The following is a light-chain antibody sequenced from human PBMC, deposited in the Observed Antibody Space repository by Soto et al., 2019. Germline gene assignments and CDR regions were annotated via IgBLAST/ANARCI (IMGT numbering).Light chain of an antibody. Sequence: DIQMTQSPSSLSASVGDRVTITCRASQDINNYLAWYQQKPGKVPKLLIYAASTLQSGVPSRFSGSGSGTDFTLTISSLQPEDFATYYCQNYNSAPTLTFGGGTKVDIX. CDR3: QNYNSAPTLT. CDR2: AAS. V-gene: IGKV1-27*01. J-gene: IGKJ4*01. CDR1: QDINNY.